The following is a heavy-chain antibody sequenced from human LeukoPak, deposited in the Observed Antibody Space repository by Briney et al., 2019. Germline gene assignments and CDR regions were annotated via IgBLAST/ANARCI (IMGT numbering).Heavy chain of an antibody. J-gene: IGHJ4*02. CDR1: GYSISSGYY. CDR3: ARDRSYYFDY. V-gene: IGHV4-38-2*02. D-gene: IGHD2-15*01. Sequence: KASETLSLTCAVSGYSISSGYYWGWIRQPPGKGLEWIGSIYHSGSTYYNPSLKSRVTISVDTSKNQFSLKLSSVTAADTAVYYCARDRSYYFDYWGQGTLVTVSS. CDR2: IYHSGST.